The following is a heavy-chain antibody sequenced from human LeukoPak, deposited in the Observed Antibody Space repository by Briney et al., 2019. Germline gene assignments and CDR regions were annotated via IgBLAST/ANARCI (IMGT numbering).Heavy chain of an antibody. J-gene: IGHJ3*02. CDR1: GFTLTTYA. V-gene: IGHV3-23*01. CDR2: LSSGGTT. Sequence: GGSLRLSCAVSGFTLTTYAMSWVRQAPGKGLEWVSALSSGGTTWYADSVKGRFTISRDTSTSTLFLQMNSLRADDTALYYCAKDRAYPNDVFDIWGRGTMVTVS. D-gene: IGHD2-21*01. CDR3: AKDRAYPNDVFDI.